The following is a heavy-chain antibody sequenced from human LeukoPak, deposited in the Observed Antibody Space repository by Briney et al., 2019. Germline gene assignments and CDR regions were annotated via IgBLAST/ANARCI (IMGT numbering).Heavy chain of an antibody. Sequence: NPSETLSLTCAVYGGSFSGYYWSWIRQPPGKGLEWIGEINHSGSTNYNPSLKSRVTISVDTSKNQFSLKLSSVTAADTAVYYCARRMFGEFDYWGQGTLVTVSS. D-gene: IGHD3-10*02. V-gene: IGHV4-34*01. J-gene: IGHJ4*02. CDR1: GGSFSGYY. CDR3: ARRMFGEFDY. CDR2: INHSGST.